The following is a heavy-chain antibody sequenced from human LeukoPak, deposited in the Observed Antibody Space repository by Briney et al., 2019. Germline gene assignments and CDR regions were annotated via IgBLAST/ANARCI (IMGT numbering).Heavy chain of an antibody. CDR3: ARQKIIVAPTAIRGLYGMDV. V-gene: IGHV5-51*01. CDR2: INPGYSDI. D-gene: IGHD2-2*01. Sequence: GESLKISCKGSGYTFTNYWISWVRQMPGKGLEWMGIINPGYSDIRYSPSFQGQVTISADKSISTAYLQWSSLKASDTAIYYCARQKIIVAPTAIRGLYGMDVWGQGTTVTVSS. J-gene: IGHJ6*02. CDR1: GYTFTNYW.